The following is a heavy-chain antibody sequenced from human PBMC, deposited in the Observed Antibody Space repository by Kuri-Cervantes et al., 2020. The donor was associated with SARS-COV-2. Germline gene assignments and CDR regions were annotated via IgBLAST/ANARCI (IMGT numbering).Heavy chain of an antibody. V-gene: IGHV3-30-3*01. CDR2: ISYDGNNE. CDR3: ARDLRKGQQLILGTFHYYGMDV. J-gene: IGHJ6*02. CDR1: GFTFSSYA. Sequence: GESLKISCAASGFTFSSYAIHWVRQTPGKGLEWVAVISYDGNNEYYADSVKGRFTISRDSSRNTLSLQMNSLRTEDTAVYYCARDLRKGQQLILGTFHYYGMDVWGQGTTVTVSS. D-gene: IGHD6-13*01.